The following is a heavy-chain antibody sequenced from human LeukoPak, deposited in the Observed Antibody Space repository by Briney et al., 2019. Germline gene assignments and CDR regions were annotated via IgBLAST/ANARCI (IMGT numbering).Heavy chain of an antibody. J-gene: IGHJ5*02. Sequence: GGSLRLSCAASGFTFDDYGMSWVRQAPGKGLERVSGIHWNGGSTGYADSVKGRFTISRDNAKNALYLQMNSLRAEDTAVYYCARVIRFVIDPWGQGTLVTVSS. CDR1: GFTFDDYG. CDR2: IHWNGGST. D-gene: IGHD2-21*01. V-gene: IGHV3-20*04. CDR3: ARVIRFVIDP.